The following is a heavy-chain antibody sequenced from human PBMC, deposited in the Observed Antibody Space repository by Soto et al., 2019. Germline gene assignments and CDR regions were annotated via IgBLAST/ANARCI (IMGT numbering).Heavy chain of an antibody. D-gene: IGHD1-26*01. CDR2: VYYTGST. CDR3: ARDRRGKREGMAV. CDR1: GGSISGSY. Sequence: SETLSLTCSVSGGSISGSYWSWIRQSPGKGLEWLGYVYYTGSTNYSPSLRSRVSISVDTSKNEFSLRLSSVTAADTAVYYCARDRRGKREGMAVGGKGPTVPVSS. J-gene: IGHJ6*04. V-gene: IGHV4-59*12.